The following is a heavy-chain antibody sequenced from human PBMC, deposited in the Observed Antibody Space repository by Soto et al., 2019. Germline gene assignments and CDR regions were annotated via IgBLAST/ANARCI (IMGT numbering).Heavy chain of an antibody. Sequence: GSLRLSCAASGFTFSSYAMSWVRQAPGKGLEWVSAISGSGGSTYYAASVKGRFTISRDNSKNTLYLQMNSLRAEDTAVYYCARGERFLEWLLSTSDYWGQGTLVTVSS. D-gene: IGHD3-3*01. CDR1: GFTFSSYA. CDR2: ISGSGGST. CDR3: ARGERFLEWLLSTSDY. V-gene: IGHV3-23*01. J-gene: IGHJ4*02.